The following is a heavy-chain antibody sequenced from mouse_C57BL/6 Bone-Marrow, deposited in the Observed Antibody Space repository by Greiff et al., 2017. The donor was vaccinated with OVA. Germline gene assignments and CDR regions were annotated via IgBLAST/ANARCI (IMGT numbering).Heavy chain of an antibody. D-gene: IGHD1-1*01. CDR2: IHPNSGST. CDR3: ARRLLYYGSRAYFDY. CDR1: GYTFTSYW. Sequence: QVQLQQPGAELVKPGASVKLSCKASGYTFTSYWMHWVKQRPGQGLEWIGMIHPNSGSTNYNEKFKSKATLTVDKSSSTAYMQLSSLTSEDSAVYYCARRLLYYGSRAYFDYWGQGTTLTVSS. V-gene: IGHV1-64*01. J-gene: IGHJ2*01.